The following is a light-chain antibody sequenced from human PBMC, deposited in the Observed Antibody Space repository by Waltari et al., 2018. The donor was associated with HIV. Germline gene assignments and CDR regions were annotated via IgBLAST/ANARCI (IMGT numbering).Light chain of an antibody. Sequence: QSALTQPRSVSGSPGQSVTISCAGSTSTVGTYNYVSWYHHKSGEAPRLLLYDVNQRPSGAPVRFAGAKSGDTASLIISGLQAEDEGDFYCCSYGGSWSFVFGGGTRVTVL. CDR1: TSTVGTYNY. J-gene: IGLJ2*01. CDR2: DVN. CDR3: CSYGGSWSFV. V-gene: IGLV2-11*01.